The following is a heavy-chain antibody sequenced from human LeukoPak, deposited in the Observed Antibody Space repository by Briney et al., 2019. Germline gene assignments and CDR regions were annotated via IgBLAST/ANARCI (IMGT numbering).Heavy chain of an antibody. CDR3: ARDLLAEYYYGSGSYPNWVDP. J-gene: IGHJ5*02. Sequence: GSLRLSCAASGFTFSSYSMNWVRQAPGKGLEWIGSIYYSGSTYYNPSLKSRVTISVDTSKNQFSLKLSSVTAADTAVYYCARDLLAEYYYGSGSYPNWVDPWGQGTLVTVSS. CDR1: GFTFSSYS. D-gene: IGHD3-10*01. V-gene: IGHV4-39*07. CDR2: IYYSGST.